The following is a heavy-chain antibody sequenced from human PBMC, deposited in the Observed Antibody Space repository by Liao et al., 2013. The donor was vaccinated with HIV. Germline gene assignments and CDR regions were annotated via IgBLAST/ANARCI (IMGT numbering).Heavy chain of an antibody. CDR3: VRVRINYSSTYFDY. D-gene: IGHD6-19*01. Sequence: QVQLQESGPGLVKPSETLSLTCTVSGGAIYSYYWNWIRQPPGKGLEWIGYISYTANTNYNPSLKSRVAISLDKSKKQFSLSLSSVTAADTAIYYCVRVRINYSSTYFDYWGQGTLVTVSS. J-gene: IGHJ4*02. CDR1: GGAIYSYY. V-gene: IGHV4-59*01. CDR2: ISYTANT.